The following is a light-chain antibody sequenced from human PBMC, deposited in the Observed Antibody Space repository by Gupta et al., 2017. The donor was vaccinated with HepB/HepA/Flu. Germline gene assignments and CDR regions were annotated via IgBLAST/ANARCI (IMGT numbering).Light chain of an antibody. CDR2: KVS. J-gene: IGKJ1*01. CDR1: HSLVYSDGNTY. Sequence: EVVMTQSPLSLPVTLGQPASISCRSSHSLVYSDGNTYLHWFQQRPGQSPRRLIYKVSSRDSGVPDRFSSSGSGTDFTLKISRVEAEDVGIYYCMQGTHWPRTFGQGTKVEIK. CDR3: MQGTHWPRT. V-gene: IGKV2-30*01.